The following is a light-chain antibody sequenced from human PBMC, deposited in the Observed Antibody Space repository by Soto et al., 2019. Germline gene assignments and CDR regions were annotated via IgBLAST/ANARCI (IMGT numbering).Light chain of an antibody. J-gene: IGKJ1*01. CDR3: QQYGGSPWT. CDR1: QRISISY. V-gene: IGKV3-20*01. Sequence: EIVLTQSPGTLSVSPGEGATLSCRASQRISISYLAWYQQKPGQAPRLLIYGSSTRATGIPDRFSGSGSETDFTLTIGRLEPEDFAVYFCQQYGGSPWTFGQGTKVEIK. CDR2: GSS.